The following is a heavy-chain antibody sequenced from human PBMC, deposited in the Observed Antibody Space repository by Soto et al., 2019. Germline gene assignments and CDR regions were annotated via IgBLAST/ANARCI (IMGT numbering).Heavy chain of an antibody. Sequence: GGSLRLSCTASVLTFGNYAISWVRQAPGKGLEWVGLIRNQTYSETTQYAPSLKGRFTISRDDSNSIAYLQMSSLQVDDSAVYYCTSAASPSMSYFFDSWGQGVQVTVSS. J-gene: IGHJ4*02. CDR1: VLTFGNYA. D-gene: IGHD2-2*01. V-gene: IGHV3-49*04. CDR2: IRNQTYSETT. CDR3: TSAASPSMSYFFDS.